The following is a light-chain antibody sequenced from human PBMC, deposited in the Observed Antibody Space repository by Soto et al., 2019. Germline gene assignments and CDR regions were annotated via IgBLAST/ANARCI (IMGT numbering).Light chain of an antibody. CDR3: LLYLGGGIWV. CDR1: SGPVFTSSY. Sequence: QTVVTQEPSFSVSPGGTVTLTCGLSSGPVFTSSYPNWYQQTPGQAPRTLIFNTNTRSSGVPDRFSGSILGDKAALTITGAQADDDSYSYCLLYLGGGIWVFGGGTKLTVL. CDR2: NTN. V-gene: IGLV8-61*01. J-gene: IGLJ3*02.